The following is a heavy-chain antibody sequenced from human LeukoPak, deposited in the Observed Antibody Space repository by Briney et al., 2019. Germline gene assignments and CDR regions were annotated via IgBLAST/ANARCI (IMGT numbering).Heavy chain of an antibody. V-gene: IGHV3-7*01. D-gene: IGHD1-26*01. CDR3: AREFNTLVSSPGSLTFAAVGPFDY. J-gene: IGHJ4*02. CDR2: IKQDGSEK. Sequence: GRSLRLSCAASGFTFSSYWMSWVRQAPGKGLEWVANIKQDGSEKYYVDSVKGRFTISRDNAKNSLYLQMNSLRAEDTAVYYCAREFNTLVSSPGSLTFAAVGPFDYWGQGTLVTVSS. CDR1: GFTFSSYW.